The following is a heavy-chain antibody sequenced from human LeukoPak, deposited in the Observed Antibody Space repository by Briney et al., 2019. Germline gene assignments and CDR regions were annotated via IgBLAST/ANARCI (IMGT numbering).Heavy chain of an antibody. CDR2: ISAYNGNT. Sequence: ASVKVSCKASGYTFTSYGISWVRQAHGQGLEWMGWISAYNGNTNYAQKLQGRVTMTTDTSTSTAYMELRSLRSDDTAVYYCARDSRGRVGAINYFDYWGQGTLVTVSS. CDR1: GYTFTSYG. V-gene: IGHV1-18*01. D-gene: IGHD1-26*01. J-gene: IGHJ4*02. CDR3: ARDSRGRVGAINYFDY.